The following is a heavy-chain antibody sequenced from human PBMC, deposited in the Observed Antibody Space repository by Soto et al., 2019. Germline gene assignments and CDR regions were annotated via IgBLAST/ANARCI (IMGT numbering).Heavy chain of an antibody. Sequence: EVQLVESGGGLVKPGGSLRLSCAASGFTFSSYSMNWVRQAPGKGLEWVSSISSSSTYIYYADSVKGRFTISRDNAKNSLYLQMNSLRAEDMTVYYCARGTVGYCSSTSCSNYYYYGMDVWGQGTTVTVSS. J-gene: IGHJ6*02. CDR3: ARGTVGYCSSTSCSNYYYYGMDV. D-gene: IGHD2-2*01. V-gene: IGHV3-21*01. CDR2: ISSSSTYI. CDR1: GFTFSSYS.